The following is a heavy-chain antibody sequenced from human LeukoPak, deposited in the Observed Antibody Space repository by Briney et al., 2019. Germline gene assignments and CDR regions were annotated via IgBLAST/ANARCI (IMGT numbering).Heavy chain of an antibody. CDR1: GFTFSDYA. V-gene: IGHV3-23*01. Sequence: GGSLRLSCVVSGFTFSDYAMSWVRQAPGKGLEWVSAIIGGGTPAFYADSVKGRFITSRDNSKNTLYLQMNSLRVEDTAVYYCARDLDDYNDFPPIFQYWGQGTQVIVSS. D-gene: IGHD5-24*01. J-gene: IGHJ1*01. CDR2: IIGGGTPA. CDR3: ARDLDDYNDFPPIFQY.